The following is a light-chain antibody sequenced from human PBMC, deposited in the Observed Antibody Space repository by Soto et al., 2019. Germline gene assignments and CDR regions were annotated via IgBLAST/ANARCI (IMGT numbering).Light chain of an antibody. V-gene: IGLV2-11*01. CDR1: RSDVGGYNY. CDR3: CSYTGSYTLV. J-gene: IGLJ2*01. Sequence: QSALTQPRSVYGSPGQSVAISCTGTRSDVGGYNYVSWYQQHPGKAPKLMIYDVSKRPSGVPDRFSGSKSGNTASLTISGLQAEDEADYYCCSYTGSYTLVFGGGTKLTVL. CDR2: DVS.